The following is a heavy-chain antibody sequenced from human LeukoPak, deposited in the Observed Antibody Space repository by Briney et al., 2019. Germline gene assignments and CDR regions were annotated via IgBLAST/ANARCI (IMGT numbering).Heavy chain of an antibody. D-gene: IGHD6-13*01. CDR3: ARTYSSVWYRPSGTQKIYYFHY. CDR1: GGSISSGGYY. V-gene: IGHV4-31*03. Sequence: PSQTLSLTCTVSGGSISSGGYYWSWIRQHPGKGLEWIGYIYYSGSTYYNPSLKSRVTISVDTSKNQFSLKLSSVTAADTAVYYCARTYSSVWYRPSGTQKIYYFHYWGQGTLVTVSS. CDR2: IYYSGST. J-gene: IGHJ4*02.